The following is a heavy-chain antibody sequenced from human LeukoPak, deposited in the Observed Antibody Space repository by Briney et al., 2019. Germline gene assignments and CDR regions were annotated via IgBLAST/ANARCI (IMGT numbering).Heavy chain of an antibody. D-gene: IGHD3-22*01. V-gene: IGHV3-74*01. J-gene: IGHJ4*02. CDR3: ARGRGDSSGYYPSYFDY. CDR1: GFTFSNYW. CDR2: INSDGINT. Sequence: GGSLRLSCAASGFTFSNYWMHWVRQAPGKGLVWVSRINSDGINTSYADSVKGRFTISRDNAKNTLYLQMNSLRAEDTAVYYCARGRGDSSGYYPSYFDYWGQGTLVTVSS.